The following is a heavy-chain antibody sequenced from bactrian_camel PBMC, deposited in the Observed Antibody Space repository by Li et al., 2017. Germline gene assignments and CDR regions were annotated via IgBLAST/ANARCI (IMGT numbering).Heavy chain of an antibody. CDR3: ERRSWAVRAGTLVFDY. D-gene: IGHD6*01. V-gene: IGHV3S1*01. CDR1: KFDFVGYW. CDR2: INTGGDYT. Sequence: VQLVESGGGSVQPGEALRLSCEASKFDFVGYWMYWVRQAPGKGFEWVSCINTGGDYTSYADSVKGRFTISRDNDNYAVYLQMNSLKVEDAAVYYCERRSWAVRAGTLVFDYWGQGTQVTVS. J-gene: IGHJ4*01.